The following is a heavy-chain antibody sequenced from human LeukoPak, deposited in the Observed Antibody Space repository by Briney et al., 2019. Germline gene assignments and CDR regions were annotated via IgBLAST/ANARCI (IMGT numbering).Heavy chain of an antibody. CDR3: AREITMVRGLIDY. J-gene: IGHJ4*02. V-gene: IGHV3-21*01. CDR1: GFTLSRYI. CDR2: ISSSSSYI. Sequence: PGGSLRLSCAASGFTLSRYIMNWVRQPPGKGLEWVSSISSSSSYIYYADSVKGRFTISRDNANNSLYLQMNSLRAEDTAVYYCAREITMVRGLIDYWGQGTLVTVSS. D-gene: IGHD3-10*01.